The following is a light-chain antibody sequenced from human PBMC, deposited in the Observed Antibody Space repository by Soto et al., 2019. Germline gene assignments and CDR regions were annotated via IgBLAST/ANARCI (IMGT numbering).Light chain of an antibody. CDR1: SSNIGSNN. J-gene: IGLJ3*02. CDR2: SNN. CDR3: AAWDDSLNGWV. Sequence: QSVLTQPPSASGTPGQRVAIFCSGSSSNIGSNNVNWYQQLPGTAPKLLIYSNNQRPSGVPDRFSGAKSGTSASLAISGLQSGDEADYSCAAWDDSLNGWVFGGGTKVTVL. V-gene: IGLV1-44*01.